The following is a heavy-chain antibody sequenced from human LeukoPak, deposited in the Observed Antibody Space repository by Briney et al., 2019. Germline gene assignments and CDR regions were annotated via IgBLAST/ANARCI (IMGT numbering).Heavy chain of an antibody. CDR2: IYYSGST. J-gene: IGHJ4*02. Sequence: SETLSLTCTVSGGSISSYYWSWIRQPPGKGLEWIGYIYYSGSTNYNPSLKSRVTISVDTSKNQFSLKLSSVTAADTAVYYCASSGYRRRSFDYWGQGTLVTVSS. CDR3: ASSGYRRRSFDY. CDR1: GGSISSYY. D-gene: IGHD5-18*01. V-gene: IGHV4-59*01.